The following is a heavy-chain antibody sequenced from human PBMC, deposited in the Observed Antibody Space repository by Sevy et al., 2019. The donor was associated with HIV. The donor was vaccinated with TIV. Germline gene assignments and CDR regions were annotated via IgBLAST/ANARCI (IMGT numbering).Heavy chain of an antibody. V-gene: IGHV4-4*02. D-gene: IGHD3-3*01. CDR2: IHHSGST. CDR1: GGSISTNNW. CDR3: ARDLNDFWSGPLDV. J-gene: IGHJ6*02. Sequence: SETLSLTCAVSGGSISTNNWWSWVRQSPGAGLEWIGEIHHSGSTNYNPSLKSRVTMSVDKSKNQFSLKLTTVTAADTAVYYCARDLNDFWSGPLDVWGQGTTVTVSS.